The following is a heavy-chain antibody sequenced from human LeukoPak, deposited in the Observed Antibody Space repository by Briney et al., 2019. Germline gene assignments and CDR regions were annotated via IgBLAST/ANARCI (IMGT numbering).Heavy chain of an antibody. CDR2: IKSKTDGGTT. CDR3: TTLSGLGLIQLWFH. Sequence: GWSLRLSCAASGFTFSNAWMSWVRQAPGKGLEWVGRIKSKTDGGTTDYAAPVKGRFTISRDDSKNTLYLQMDSLKTEDTAVYYCTTLSGLGLIQLWFHWGQGTLVTVSS. D-gene: IGHD5-18*01. J-gene: IGHJ4*02. CDR1: GFTFSNAW. V-gene: IGHV3-15*01.